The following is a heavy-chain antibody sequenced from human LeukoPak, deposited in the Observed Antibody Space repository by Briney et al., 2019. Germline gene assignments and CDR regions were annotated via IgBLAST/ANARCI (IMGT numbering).Heavy chain of an antibody. CDR2: ISSDGSST. CDR3: ARDQRVTGRPDIDY. CDR1: GFTFRTHW. J-gene: IGHJ4*02. V-gene: IGHV3-74*03. Sequence: GGSLRLSCAASGFTFRTHWMHWVRQTPGKGLVWVSRISSDGSSTTYADSVKGRFTISRDNAKNTLYLQMNNLRAEDTAMYYCARDQRVTGRPDIDYWGQGTLVIVSS. D-gene: IGHD6-6*01.